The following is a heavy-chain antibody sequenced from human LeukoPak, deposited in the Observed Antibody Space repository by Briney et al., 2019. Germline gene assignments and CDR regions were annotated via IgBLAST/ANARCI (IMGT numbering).Heavy chain of an antibody. Sequence: SETLSLTCTVSGGSISSGSYYWSWIRQPAGKGLEWIGRIYTSGSTNYNPSFKSRVTISVDTSKNQFSLKLSSVTAADTAVYYCARDYNYWGQGTLVTVSS. CDR1: GGSISSGSYY. D-gene: IGHD3-10*01. CDR2: IYTSGST. V-gene: IGHV4-61*02. CDR3: ARDYNY. J-gene: IGHJ4*02.